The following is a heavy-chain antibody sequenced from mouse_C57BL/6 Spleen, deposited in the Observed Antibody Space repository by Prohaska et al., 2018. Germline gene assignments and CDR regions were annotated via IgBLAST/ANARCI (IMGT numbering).Heavy chain of an antibody. CDR2: IDPETGGT. D-gene: IGHD1-1*01. Sequence: QVQLQQSGAELVRPGASVTLSCKASGYTFTDYEMHWVKQTPVHGLDWIGAIDPETGGTAYNQKFKGKAILTADKSASTAYMELRSLTSEDSAVYYCTRGLFYYGSSYRYFDVWGTGTTVTVSS. V-gene: IGHV1-15*01. CDR3: TRGLFYYGSSYRYFDV. J-gene: IGHJ1*03. CDR1: GYTFTDYE.